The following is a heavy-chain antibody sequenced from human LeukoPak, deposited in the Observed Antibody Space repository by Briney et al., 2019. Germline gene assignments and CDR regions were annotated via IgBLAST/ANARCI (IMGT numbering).Heavy chain of an antibody. Sequence: GGSLRLSCAATGFTFSSYAMSWVRQAPGKGLEWVSAISGSGGSTYYADSVKGRFTISRDNSKNTLYLQMNSLRAEDTAVYYSAKDRGAGNDYAGLWGQGTLVTVSS. CDR1: GFTFSSYA. V-gene: IGHV3-23*01. CDR2: ISGSGGST. J-gene: IGHJ4*02. CDR3: AKDRGAGNDYAGL. D-gene: IGHD4-17*01.